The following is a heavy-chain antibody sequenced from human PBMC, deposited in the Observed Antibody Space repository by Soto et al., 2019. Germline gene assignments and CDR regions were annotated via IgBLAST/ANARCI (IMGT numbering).Heavy chain of an antibody. J-gene: IGHJ4*02. V-gene: IGHV3-33*01. Sequence: QVQLVESGGGVVQPGRSLRLSCAASGFTFSSYGMHWVRQAPGKGLEWVAVIWYDGSNKYYADSVKGRFTISRDNSKNTLYLQMNSLRAEDTAVYYCASGDGYSSGWYGYYFDYWGQGTLVTVSS. CDR2: IWYDGSNK. CDR1: GFTFSSYG. CDR3: ASGDGYSSGWYGYYFDY. D-gene: IGHD6-19*01.